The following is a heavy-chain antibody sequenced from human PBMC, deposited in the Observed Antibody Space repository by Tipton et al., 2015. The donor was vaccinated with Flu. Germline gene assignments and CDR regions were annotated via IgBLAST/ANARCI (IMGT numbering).Heavy chain of an antibody. CDR3: ARIFYSSSAASWFDP. V-gene: IGHV6-1*01. J-gene: IGHJ5*02. CDR2: TYYRSKWYN. CDR1: GDSVSSNTAA. D-gene: IGHD6-6*01. Sequence: LVKPTQTLSLTCVISGDSVSSNTAAWNWIRQSPSRGLEWLGRTYYRSKWYNDYAVSVKSRITITPDTSKNQFSLQLNSVTPEDTAVYYCARIFYSSSAASWFDPWGQGTLVPVSS.